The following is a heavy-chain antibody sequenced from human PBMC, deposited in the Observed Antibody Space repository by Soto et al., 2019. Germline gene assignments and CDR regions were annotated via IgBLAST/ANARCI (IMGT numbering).Heavy chain of an antibody. CDR1: GFTFSSYA. V-gene: IGHV3-23*01. CDR3: AKRVLGGNWYYYYYGMDV. D-gene: IGHD3-16*01. CDR2: ISGSGGST. J-gene: IGHJ6*02. Sequence: GGSLRLSCAASGFTFSSYAMSWVRQAPGKGLEWVSAISGSGGSTYYADSVKGRFTISRDNSKNTLYLQMNSLRAEDTAVYYWAKRVLGGNWYYYYYGMDVWGQGTTVTVSS.